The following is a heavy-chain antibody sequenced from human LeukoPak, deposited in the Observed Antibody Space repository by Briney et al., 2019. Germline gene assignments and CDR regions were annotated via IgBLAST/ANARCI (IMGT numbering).Heavy chain of an antibody. CDR2: INPSGGST. D-gene: IGHD2-15*01. J-gene: IGHJ5*02. CDR3: AREPLAATQRLMEFDP. V-gene: IGHV1-46*01. CDR1: GYTFTSYY. Sequence: ASVKVSCKASGYTFTSYYMNWVRQAPGQGVEWRGMINPSGGSTSYAQKFQGRVTMTRDMSTSTVYMELSSLRSEDTAVYYCAREPLAATQRLMEFDPWGQGTLVTVSS.